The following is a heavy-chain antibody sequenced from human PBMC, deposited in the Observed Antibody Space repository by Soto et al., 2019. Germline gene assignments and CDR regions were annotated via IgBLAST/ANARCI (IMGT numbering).Heavy chain of an antibody. Sequence: SETLSLTCAVYGGSFNVYYWSWIRQPPGKGLEWIGEINHSGNTNYNPSLKSRVTISVDMSKNQFSLKLSSVTAADTAVYYCARGRKQLALAYYGGYGMDVWGQ. CDR2: INHSGNT. CDR1: GGSFNVYY. J-gene: IGHJ6*01. CDR3: ARGRKQLALAYYGGYGMDV. D-gene: IGHD4-17*01. V-gene: IGHV4-34*01.